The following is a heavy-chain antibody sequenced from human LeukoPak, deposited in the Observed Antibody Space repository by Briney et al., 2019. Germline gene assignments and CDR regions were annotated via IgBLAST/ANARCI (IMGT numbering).Heavy chain of an antibody. CDR2: INWNGGST. CDR1: GFTFDDYG. D-gene: IGHD1-26*01. J-gene: IGHJ4*02. CDR3: ARDRGVGATTAFDY. V-gene: IGHV3-20*04. Sequence: GGSLRLSXAASGFTFDDYGMSWVRQAPGKGLEWVSGINWNGGSTGYADSVKGRFTISRDNAKNSLYLQMNSLRAEDTALYYCARDRGVGATTAFDYWGQGTLVTVSS.